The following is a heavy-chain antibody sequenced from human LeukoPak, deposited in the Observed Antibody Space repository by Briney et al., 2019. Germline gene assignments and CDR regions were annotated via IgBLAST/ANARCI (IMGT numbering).Heavy chain of an antibody. CDR2: ISSSGRAI. CDR3: TRCPRWAHFDY. CDR1: GFTFSSYE. J-gene: IGHJ4*02. Sequence: GGSLRLSCAGSGFTFSSYEMNWVRQAPGKGLEWVSYISSSGRAIYYADSVKGRFTVSRDNAKNSLYLQMNSLRAEDTAVYYCTRCPRWAHFDYWGQGTLVTASS. V-gene: IGHV3-48*03. D-gene: IGHD4-23*01.